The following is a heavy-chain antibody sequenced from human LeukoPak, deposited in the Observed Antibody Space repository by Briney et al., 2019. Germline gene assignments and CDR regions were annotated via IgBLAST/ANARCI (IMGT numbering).Heavy chain of an antibody. D-gene: IGHD3-22*01. CDR2: MHYSGST. J-gene: IGHJ4*02. CDR1: AGSIISTTYY. V-gene: IGHV4-39*01. CDR3: ARLGGYYDPPVY. Sequence: PSHTLSLTCTVSAGSIISTTYYWGWLRQPPGKGLEWIGTMHYSGSTYYNPSAKSRFTISADTTKNQFYLKLSSVTAADTAVYYCARLGGYYDPPVYWGEGTLVSVSS.